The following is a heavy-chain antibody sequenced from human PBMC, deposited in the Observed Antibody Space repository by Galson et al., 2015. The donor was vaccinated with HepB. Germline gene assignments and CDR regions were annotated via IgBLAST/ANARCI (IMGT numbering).Heavy chain of an antibody. J-gene: IGHJ6*02. CDR1: GGNFRSYV. CDR2: IIPIIGIT. CDR3: AREDREYQVPGVRTRRSKYHGMDV. Sequence: SVKVSCKASGGNFRSYVITWVRQAPGQGLEWMGRIIPIIGITNYAQKFQGRVTITADKSTSTVYMEVSSLTFEDTAVYYCAREDREYQVPGVRTRRSKYHGMDVWGQGTTVTVSS. V-gene: IGHV1-69*04. D-gene: IGHD3-10*01.